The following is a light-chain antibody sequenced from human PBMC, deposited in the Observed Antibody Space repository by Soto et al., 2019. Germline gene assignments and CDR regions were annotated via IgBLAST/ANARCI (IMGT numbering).Light chain of an antibody. CDR1: SSDVGSYNY. J-gene: IGLJ1*01. CDR2: EVS. CDR3: SSYTSSSTL. V-gene: IGLV2-14*01. Sequence: QSALTQPASVSGSPGQSITISCAGTSSDVGSYNYVSWYQQHPGKAPKLMICEVSNRPSGVSSRFSGSKSGNTASLTISGLQAEDEADYYCSSYTSSSTLFGTGTKVTVL.